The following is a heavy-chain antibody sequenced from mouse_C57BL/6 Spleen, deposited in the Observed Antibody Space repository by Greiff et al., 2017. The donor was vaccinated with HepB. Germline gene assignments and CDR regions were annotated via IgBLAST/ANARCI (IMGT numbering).Heavy chain of an antibody. V-gene: IGHV1-85*01. D-gene: IGHD1-1*01. CDR3: ARPLYGSSHPFAY. CDR2: IYPRDGST. J-gene: IGHJ3*01. CDR1: GYTFTSYD. Sequence: VQGVESGPELVKPGASVKLSCKASGYTFTSYDINWVKQRPGQGLEWIGWIYPRDGSTKYNEKFKGKATLTVDTSSSTAYMELHSLTSEDSAVYFCARPLYGSSHPFAYWGQGTLVTVSA.